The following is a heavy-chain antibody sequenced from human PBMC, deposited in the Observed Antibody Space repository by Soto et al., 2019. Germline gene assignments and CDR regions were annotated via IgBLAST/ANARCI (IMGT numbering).Heavy chain of an antibody. V-gene: IGHV4-61*01. CDR1: GGSFKSGSYS. CDR3: ARDFAYFDS. J-gene: IGHJ4*02. Sequence: SETLSLTCTVSGGSFKSGSYSWSWIRQPPGEGLEWIGYVYHTGRTSYNPSLKSRVSISMDTSKNQFSLNLDSVTAADTAVYFCARDFAYFDSWGQGTLVTVSS. D-gene: IGHD3-3*01. CDR2: VYHTGRT.